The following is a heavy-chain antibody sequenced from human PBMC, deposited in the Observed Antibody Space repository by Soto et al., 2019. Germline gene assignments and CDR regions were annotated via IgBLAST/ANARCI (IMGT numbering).Heavy chain of an antibody. Sequence: EVQLVESGGGLVKPGGSLRLSCAASGFTFSSYSMNWVRQAPGKGLEWVSSISSSSSYIYYADSVKGRFTISRDNAKNSLYLQMNSLRAEDTAVYYCARDFGCTYYDILTGKGVFCNWFDPWGQGTLVTVSS. CDR1: GFTFSSYS. J-gene: IGHJ5*02. CDR2: ISSSSSYI. CDR3: ARDFGCTYYDILTGKGVFCNWFDP. V-gene: IGHV3-21*01. D-gene: IGHD3-9*01.